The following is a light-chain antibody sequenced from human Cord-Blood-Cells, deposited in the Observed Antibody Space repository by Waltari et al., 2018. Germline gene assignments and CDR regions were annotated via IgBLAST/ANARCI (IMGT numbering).Light chain of an antibody. CDR3: QSYDSSLSGYWV. J-gene: IGLJ3*02. CDR1: SSNIGAGYD. Sequence: QSVLTQPPSVSGAPGPRVTISCTGSSSNIGAGYDLHWYQQLPGTAPNLLIYGNSNRPSGVPDRFSGSKSGTSASLAITGLQAEDEADYYCQSYDSSLSGYWVFGGGTKLTVL. V-gene: IGLV1-40*01. CDR2: GNS.